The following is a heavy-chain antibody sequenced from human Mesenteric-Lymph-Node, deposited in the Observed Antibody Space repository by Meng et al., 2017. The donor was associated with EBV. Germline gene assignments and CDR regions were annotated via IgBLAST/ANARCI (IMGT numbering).Heavy chain of an antibody. CDR2: ISGYNLKT. D-gene: IGHD6-13*01. J-gene: IGHJ5*02. Sequence: QVPLVQSGPEVKKPGASVKVSCKDSGYTFSSYGISWVRQAPGQGLEWLGWISGYNLKTNYEQKFQGRATMTIDTSTSTAYMELRSLRSDDTAMYYCARSLDSSSWNVWLDPWGQGTLVTVSS. V-gene: IGHV1-18*01. CDR1: GYTFSSYG. CDR3: ARSLDSSSWNVWLDP.